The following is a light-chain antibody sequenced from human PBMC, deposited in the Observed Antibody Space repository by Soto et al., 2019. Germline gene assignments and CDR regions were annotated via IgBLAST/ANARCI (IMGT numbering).Light chain of an antibody. V-gene: IGKV3-15*01. CDR3: QQYNNWPPTFG. J-gene: IGKJ3*01. CDR1: QSVSSN. Sequence: EIVMTQSPATLSVSPGERATLSCRASQSVSSNLAWYQQKPGQAPRLLICGASTRATGIPARFSGSGSGTEFTLTISSLQSEDFAVYYCQQYNNWPPTFGFGPGTKVDIK. CDR2: GAS.